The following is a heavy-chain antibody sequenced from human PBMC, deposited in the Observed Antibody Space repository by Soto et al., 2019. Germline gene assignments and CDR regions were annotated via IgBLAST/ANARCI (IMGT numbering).Heavy chain of an antibody. CDR2: ISSGNII. J-gene: IGHJ4*02. CDR3: ARDRTYSSGWYHYHES. V-gene: IGHV3-48*01. Sequence: GGSLRLSCAASGFTFSSYDMNWVRQAPGKGLEWVSYISSGNIIHYSDSVKGRFTISRDNAKNSLYLQMNSLRAEDTAVYYCARDRTYSSGWYHYHESWGQGA. D-gene: IGHD6-19*01. CDR1: GFTFSSYD.